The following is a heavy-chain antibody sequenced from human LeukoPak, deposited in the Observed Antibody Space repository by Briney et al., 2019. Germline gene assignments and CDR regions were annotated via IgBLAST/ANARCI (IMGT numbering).Heavy chain of an antibody. V-gene: IGHV4-34*01. CDR3: ARLRFATP. CDR1: GGSFSGYY. D-gene: IGHD3-10*01. Sequence: SETLSLTCAVYGGSFSGYYWSWIRQPPGKGLEWIGEINHSGGTSYNPSLKSRVTISVDTSKNQFSLKLSSVTAADTAVYYCARLRFATPWGQGTLVTVSS. CDR2: INHSGGT. J-gene: IGHJ5*02.